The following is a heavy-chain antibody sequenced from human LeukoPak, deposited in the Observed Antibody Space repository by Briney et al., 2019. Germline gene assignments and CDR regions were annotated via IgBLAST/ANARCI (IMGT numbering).Heavy chain of an antibody. Sequence: PGGSLRLSCAASGFTFRTYWMSWVRQAPGKGLEWVANIKQDGNEKYYVDSVKGRFTISRDNSKNTLYLQMNSLRAEDTAVYYCAKDGPLLWFGEYHYYYYMDVWGKGTTVTISS. V-gene: IGHV3-7*01. CDR1: GFTFRTYW. CDR2: IKQDGNEK. D-gene: IGHD3-10*01. J-gene: IGHJ6*03. CDR3: AKDGPLLWFGEYHYYYYMDV.